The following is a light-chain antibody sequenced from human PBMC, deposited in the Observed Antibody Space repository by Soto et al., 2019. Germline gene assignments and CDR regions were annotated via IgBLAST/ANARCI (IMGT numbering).Light chain of an antibody. Sequence: QSALTQPTSASGSPGQSVTISCTGTSSDVGGYDFVSWYQQHPGKAPKLMIHEVSKRPSGVPDRFSGSKSGNTASLTVSGLQAEDEADYYCSSYAGSNNYVFGTGTKLTVL. J-gene: IGLJ1*01. CDR1: SSDVGGYDF. CDR3: SSYAGSNNYV. V-gene: IGLV2-8*01. CDR2: EVS.